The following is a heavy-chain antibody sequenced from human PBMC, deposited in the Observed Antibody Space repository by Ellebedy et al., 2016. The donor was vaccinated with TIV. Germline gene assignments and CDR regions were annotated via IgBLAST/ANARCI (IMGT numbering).Heavy chain of an antibody. CDR1: GFTFGSYW. J-gene: IGHJ4*02. D-gene: IGHD1-26*01. Sequence: GESLKISCAASGFTFGSYWMSWVRQAPGKGLEWLANINQDGSDIYYVDSVKGRFTISRDNAKNSLYLQMNSLRVEDTAVYDCARESGSGPGDYWGQGTLVTVSS. CDR2: INQDGSDI. CDR3: ARESGSGPGDY. V-gene: IGHV3-7*01.